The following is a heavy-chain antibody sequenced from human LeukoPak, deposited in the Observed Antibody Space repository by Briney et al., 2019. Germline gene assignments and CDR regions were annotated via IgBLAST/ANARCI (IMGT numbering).Heavy chain of an antibody. D-gene: IGHD2-15*01. V-gene: IGHV1-69*04. CDR2: IIPILDIA. CDR1: VGTFNNYA. J-gene: IGHJ6*02. Sequence: SVKVSCKASVGTFNNYAIGWVRQAPGQGLEWMGRIIPILDIAKYAQKFRGRVTITTDKSTGTAYMELSSLRSDDTAVYYCARVLSCTGGSCYSIYGMDAWGQGTTVTVSS. CDR3: ARVLSCTGGSCYSIYGMDA.